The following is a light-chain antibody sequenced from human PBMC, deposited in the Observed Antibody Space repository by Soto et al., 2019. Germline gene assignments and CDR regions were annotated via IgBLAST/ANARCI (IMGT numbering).Light chain of an antibody. Sequence: IVMTQSPGTVSVFPWETVTLSCRASQSVSGYLDWFHQKPGQAPRLVLLRIFTRAIGVPARFSGSGSGTDFTLTISSLEPEDFAVYYCQQRSNWPRITFGQGTRLE. CDR3: QQRSNWPRIT. V-gene: IGKV3-11*01. CDR1: QSVSGY. J-gene: IGKJ5*01. CDR2: RIF.